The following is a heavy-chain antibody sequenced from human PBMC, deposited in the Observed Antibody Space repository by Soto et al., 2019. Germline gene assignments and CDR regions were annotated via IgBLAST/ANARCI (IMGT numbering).Heavy chain of an antibody. J-gene: IGHJ5*02. CDR2: IYYSGST. CDR3: ARLGIVLVPAATWFDP. Sequence: PSETLSLTCTVSGGSISSGDYYWSWIRQPPGKGLEWIGYIYYSGSTYYNPSLKSRVTISVDTSKNQFSLKLSSVTAADTAVYYCARLGIVLVPAATWFDPWGQGTLVTVSS. CDR1: GGSISSGDYY. D-gene: IGHD2-2*01. V-gene: IGHV4-30-4*01.